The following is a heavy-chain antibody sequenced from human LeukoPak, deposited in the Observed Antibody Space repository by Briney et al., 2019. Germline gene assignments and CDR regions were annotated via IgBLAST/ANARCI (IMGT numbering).Heavy chain of an antibody. CDR2: ISGSGGST. CDR1: GFTFSSYA. D-gene: IGHD2-2*01. V-gene: IGHV3-23*01. J-gene: IGHJ4*02. CDR3: AKTDCSSTSCYYFDY. Sequence: SGGSPRLSCAASGFTFSSYAMSWVRQAPGKGLEWVSAISGSGGSTYYADSVKGRFTISRDNSKNTLYLQMNSLRAEDTAVYYCAKTDCSSTSCYYFDYWGQGTLVTASS.